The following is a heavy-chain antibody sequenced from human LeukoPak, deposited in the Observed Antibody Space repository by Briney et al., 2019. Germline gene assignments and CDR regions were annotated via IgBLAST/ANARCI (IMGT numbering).Heavy chain of an antibody. Sequence: GASVKVSCKASGYTFTGYYMHWVRQAPGQGLEWMGWINPNSGGTNYAQKFQGRATMTRDTSISTAYMELSRLRSDDTAVYYCARGYDFWSGYYISNYYYYYMDVWGKGTTVTVSS. CDR2: INPNSGGT. CDR3: ARGYDFWSGYYISNYYYYYMDV. V-gene: IGHV1-2*02. CDR1: GYTFTGYY. J-gene: IGHJ6*03. D-gene: IGHD3-3*01.